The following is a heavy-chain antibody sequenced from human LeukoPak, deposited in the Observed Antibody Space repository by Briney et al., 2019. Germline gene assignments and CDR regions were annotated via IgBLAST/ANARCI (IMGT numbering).Heavy chain of an antibody. J-gene: IGHJ4*02. CDR1: GFTFSSHW. D-gene: IGHD2-2*01. V-gene: IGHV3-74*01. CDR3: ARGSCIITGIDE. Sequence: GGSLRLSCAASGFTFSSHWMHWVRQAPGKGLVWVSRIKDDGSHTNYADSVKGRFTISRDNAKNTLSLQMNSLRAEDTAVYYCARGSCIITGIDEWGQGTLVTVSS. CDR2: IKDDGSHT.